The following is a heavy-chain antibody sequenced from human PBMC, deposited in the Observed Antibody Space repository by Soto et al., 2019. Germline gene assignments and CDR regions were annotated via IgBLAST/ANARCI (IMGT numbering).Heavy chain of an antibody. V-gene: IGHV1-2*02. CDR1: GYTFTGYY. Sequence: ASVKVSCKASGYTFTGYYMHWVRQAPGQGLEWMGWINPNSGGTNYAQKFQGRVTMTRDTSISTAYMELSRLRSDDTAVYYCARSSLVFYYYYGMDVWGQGTTVTVSS. CDR3: ARSSLVFYYYYGMDV. CDR2: INPNSGGT. J-gene: IGHJ6*02. D-gene: IGHD1-26*01.